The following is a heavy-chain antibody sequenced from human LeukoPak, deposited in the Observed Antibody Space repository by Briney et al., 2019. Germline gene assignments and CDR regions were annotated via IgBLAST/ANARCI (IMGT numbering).Heavy chain of an antibody. J-gene: IGHJ4*02. D-gene: IGHD1-26*01. CDR3: AKPSGSGVDY. CDR2: IRSDGYHT. Sequence: GGSLRLSCGASGFVFDDYDMHWVRQAPGNGLEWVAFIRSDGYHTYYTDSVKGRFIITRDNFKNTLYLQMNSLRLEDMAVYYCAKPSGSGVDYWGRGTRVTVSS. CDR1: GFVFDDYD. V-gene: IGHV3-30*02.